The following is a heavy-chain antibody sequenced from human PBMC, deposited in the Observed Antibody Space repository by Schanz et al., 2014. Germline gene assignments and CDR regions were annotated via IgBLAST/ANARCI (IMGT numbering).Heavy chain of an antibody. D-gene: IGHD2-2*01. Sequence: QVQLVESGGGVVQPGRSLRLSCAASGFTFSSYGMHWVRQAPGKGLEWVAIIWYDGSNKYYADSVKGRFTISRDNAKNSLFLQMNSLSAEDTAVYYCAKVAPAATYLDSWGLGTLXTVSS. CDR3: AKVAPAATYLDS. V-gene: IGHV3-33*03. CDR2: IWYDGSNK. CDR1: GFTFSSYG. J-gene: IGHJ4*02.